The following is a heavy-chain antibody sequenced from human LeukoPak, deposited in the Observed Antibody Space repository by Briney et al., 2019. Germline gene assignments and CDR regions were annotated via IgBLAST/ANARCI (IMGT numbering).Heavy chain of an antibody. Sequence: RPGGSLRFSCAASRFTFDDYGLSWVRQAPRKGLEWVSGINWNGGSTGYADSVKGRFTISRDNAKNSLYLQMNSLRAEDTALYYCARDEGGPVIAALLSDAFDIWGQGTMVTVSS. CDR3: ARDEGGPVIAALLSDAFDI. D-gene: IGHD6-13*01. CDR2: INWNGGST. V-gene: IGHV3-20*04. J-gene: IGHJ3*02. CDR1: RFTFDDYG.